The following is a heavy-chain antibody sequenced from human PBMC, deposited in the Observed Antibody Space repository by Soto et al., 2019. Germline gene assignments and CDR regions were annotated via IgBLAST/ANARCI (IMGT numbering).Heavy chain of an antibody. V-gene: IGHV1-3*01. J-gene: IGHJ2*01. Sequence: QVQLVQSGAEVKKPGASVKVSCKASGYTFTSYAMHGVRQAPGQRLEWMGWINAANGTTKYSQNSQGRVTITRDTSASTSYMELSSLRSEDTAVYYCARGGSLYWYFDLWGRGTLVTVSS. D-gene: IGHD2-15*01. CDR2: INAANGTT. CDR3: ARGGSLYWYFDL. CDR1: GYTFTSYA.